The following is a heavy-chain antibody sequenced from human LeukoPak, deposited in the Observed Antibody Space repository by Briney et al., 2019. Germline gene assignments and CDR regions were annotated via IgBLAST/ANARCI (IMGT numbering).Heavy chain of an antibody. CDR1: GFTFSSYG. J-gene: IGHJ4*02. Sequence: PGRSLRLSCAASGFTFSSYGMHWVRQAPGKGLEWVAVISYDGSNKYYADSVKGRFTISRDNSKNTLYLQMNGLRAEDTAVYYCAKDGTTVVTSYYFDYWGQGTLVTVSS. CDR2: ISYDGSNK. D-gene: IGHD4-23*01. CDR3: AKDGTTVVTSYYFDY. V-gene: IGHV3-30*18.